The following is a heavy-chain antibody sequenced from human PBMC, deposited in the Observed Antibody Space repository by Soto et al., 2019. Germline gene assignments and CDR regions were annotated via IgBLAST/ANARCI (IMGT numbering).Heavy chain of an antibody. Sequence: ALRLSCLASGLTFGDHCMHWVRQVPGRGLEWVPVISWDSGTTGYGDSVEGRFTISRDNAKNSLYLQMNSLRPEDTALYYCAKDKGGVWSVTKAGYYSYYGMDLWGHGTTVTVSS. D-gene: IGHD3-3*01. CDR1: GLTFGDHC. J-gene: IGHJ6*02. V-gene: IGHV3-9*01. CDR3: AKDKGGVWSVTKAGYYSYYGMDL. CDR2: ISWDSGTT.